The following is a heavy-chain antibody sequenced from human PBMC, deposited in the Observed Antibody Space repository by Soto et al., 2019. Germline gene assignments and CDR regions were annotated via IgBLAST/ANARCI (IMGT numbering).Heavy chain of an antibody. CDR3: ARHDGEGTFDY. CDR2: IHSGGST. D-gene: IGHD1-7*01. CDR1: GFTVSSNY. J-gene: IGHJ4*02. Sequence: EVQLVESGGGLIQPGGSLRLSCVVSGFTVSSNYMNWVRQAPGKGLEWVSVIHSGGSTYHADSVKGRFTISRDNSKNTVYLQMNRLRAEDTAVYYCARHDGEGTFDYWGQGTLVTVSS. V-gene: IGHV3-53*01.